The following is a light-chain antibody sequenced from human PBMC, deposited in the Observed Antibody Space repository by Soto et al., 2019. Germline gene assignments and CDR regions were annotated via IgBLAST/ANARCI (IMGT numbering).Light chain of an antibody. CDR3: SSYAGSNNLV. J-gene: IGLJ2*01. Sequence: QSALTQPPSASGSPGQSVTISCTGSSSDVGGYNYVSWYQQHPGKDPKLLISEVITRPSGVPDRFSASKSGNTASLTVSGLQAEDGADSYCSSYAGSNNLVFGGGTKLTVL. CDR2: EVI. V-gene: IGLV2-8*01. CDR1: SSDVGGYNY.